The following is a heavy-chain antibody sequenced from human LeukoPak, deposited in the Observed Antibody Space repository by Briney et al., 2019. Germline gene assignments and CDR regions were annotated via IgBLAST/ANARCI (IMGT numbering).Heavy chain of an antibody. CDR2: IKQDGSEK. Sequence: GGSLRLSCAASGFTFSSYWMSWVCQAPGKGLEWVANIKQDGSEKYYVDSVKGRFTISRDNAKNSLYLQMNSLRAEDTAVYYCARDNAPSTPLGGSSDYWGQGTLVTVSS. V-gene: IGHV3-7*01. D-gene: IGHD2-15*01. J-gene: IGHJ4*02. CDR3: ARDNAPSTPLGGSSDY. CDR1: GFTFSSYW.